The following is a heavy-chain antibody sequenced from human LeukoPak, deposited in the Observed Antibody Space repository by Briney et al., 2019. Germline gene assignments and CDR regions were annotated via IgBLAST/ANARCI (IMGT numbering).Heavy chain of an antibody. J-gene: IGHJ4*02. CDR3: ARVVDYDSSGYFRYYFDY. CDR2: IYYSGST. D-gene: IGHD3-22*01. CDR1: GGSISSYS. Sequence: SETLSLTCTVSGGSISSYSWSWIRQPPGTGLEWIGYIYYSGSTNYNPSLKSRVTISVDTSKNQFSLKLSSVTAADTAVYYCARVVDYDSSGYFRYYFDYWGQGTLVTVSS. V-gene: IGHV4-59*01.